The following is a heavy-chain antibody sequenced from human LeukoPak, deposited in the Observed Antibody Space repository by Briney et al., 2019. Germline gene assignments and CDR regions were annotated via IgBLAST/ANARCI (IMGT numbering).Heavy chain of an antibody. J-gene: IGHJ4*02. Sequence: PGGSLKLSCTASGFTFSNYWMHWVRQAPGKGLVWVSRVSRDGTNTNYADSVKGRFTISRDNSKNTLYLQMNNLRAEDTAVYYCSNFKSVAGTYHFDSWGQGTLVTVSS. CDR3: SNFKSVAGTYHFDS. V-gene: IGHV3-74*01. D-gene: IGHD2-15*01. CDR2: VSRDGTNT. CDR1: GFTFSNYW.